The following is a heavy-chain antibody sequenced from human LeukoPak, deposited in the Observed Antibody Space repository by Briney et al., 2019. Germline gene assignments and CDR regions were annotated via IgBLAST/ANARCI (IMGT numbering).Heavy chain of an antibody. CDR1: GFTFSSYN. J-gene: IGHJ6*02. CDR2: ISGGGTDI. D-gene: IGHD5-18*01. CDR3: ARHWDTAMDYFYYYGMDV. V-gene: IGHV3-21*01. Sequence: PGGSLRLSCAASGFTFSSYNINWVRQAPGKGLEWVSSISGGGTDIYYVDSVKGRFTISRDNAKDSVYLQMNSLRAEDTAVYYCARHWDTAMDYFYYYGMDVWGQGTTVTVSS.